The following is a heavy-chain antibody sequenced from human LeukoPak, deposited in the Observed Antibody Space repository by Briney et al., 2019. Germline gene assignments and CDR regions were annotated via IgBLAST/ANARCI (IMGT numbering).Heavy chain of an antibody. V-gene: IGHV1-69*05. D-gene: IGHD1-26*01. J-gene: IGHJ3*02. Sequence: SVKVSCKASGYTFSSYAISWVRQAPGQGLEWMGRIIPIFGTANYAQKFQGRVTITTDESTSTAYMELSSLRSEDTAVYYCARLRTWELRYAFDIWGRGTMVTVSS. CDR1: GYTFSSYA. CDR3: ARLRTWELRYAFDI. CDR2: IIPIFGTA.